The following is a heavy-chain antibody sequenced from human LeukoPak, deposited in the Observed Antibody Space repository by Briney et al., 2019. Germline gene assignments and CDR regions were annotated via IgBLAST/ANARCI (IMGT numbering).Heavy chain of an antibody. CDR3: AREEYSGSYYFDY. D-gene: IGHD1-26*01. V-gene: IGHV3-21*01. J-gene: IGHJ4*02. CDR1: GFTFSSYI. CDR2: ISSSSSYI. Sequence: GRSLRLSCAASGFTFSSYIMNWVRQAPGKGLEWVSSISSSSSYIYYADSVKGRFTISRDNAKNSLYLQMNSLRAEDTAVYYCAREEYSGSYYFDYWGQGTLVTVSS.